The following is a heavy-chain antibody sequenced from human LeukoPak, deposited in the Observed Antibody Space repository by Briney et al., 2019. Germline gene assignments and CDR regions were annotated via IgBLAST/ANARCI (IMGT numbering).Heavy chain of an antibody. D-gene: IGHD3-22*01. J-gene: IGHJ6*03. CDR2: IKQDGSEK. Sequence: PGGSLRLSCAASGFTFSRYWMSWVRQAPGKGLEWVANIKQDGSEKYYADSVKGRFTISRDNSKNTLYLQMNSLRAEDTAVYYCAKDLPLYYYDSSGYYGSSMDVWGKGTTVTVSS. V-gene: IGHV3-7*01. CDR3: AKDLPLYYYDSSGYYGSSMDV. CDR1: GFTFSRYW.